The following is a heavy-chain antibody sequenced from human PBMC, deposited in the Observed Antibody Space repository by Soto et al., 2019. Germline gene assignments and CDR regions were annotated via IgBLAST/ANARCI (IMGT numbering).Heavy chain of an antibody. CDR3: ARVPDR. Sequence: PSETLSLTCTVGSISTYYWNWIRQPPGKGLEWIGYIYHSGSTYYNPSLKSRVTISVDRSKNQFSLKLSSVTAADTAVYYCARVPDRWGQGTLVTVSS. CDR1: SISTYY. D-gene: IGHD2-2*01. CDR2: IYHSGST. V-gene: IGHV4-30-2*01. J-gene: IGHJ5*02.